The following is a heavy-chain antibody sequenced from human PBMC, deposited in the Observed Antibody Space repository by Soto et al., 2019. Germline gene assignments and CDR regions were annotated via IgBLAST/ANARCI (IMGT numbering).Heavy chain of an antibody. D-gene: IGHD4-4*01. CDR3: IVITCFRGMAV. CDR2: TYYKSKWNN. CDR1: GDSVSSNSAG. Sequence: SPTLSLTCVISGDSVSSNSAGWNWLRQSPSRGLEWLGRTYYKSKWNNDYALSVKRRITINPDTSKNQFSLPLYSVTNEYTPVYYCIVITCFRGMAVWGQGPPGTVSS. V-gene: IGHV6-1*01. J-gene: IGHJ6*02.